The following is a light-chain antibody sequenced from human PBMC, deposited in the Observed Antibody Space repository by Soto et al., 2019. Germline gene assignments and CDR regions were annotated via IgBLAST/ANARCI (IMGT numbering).Light chain of an antibody. CDR1: SSDVGSDYL. Sequence: QSALTQPASVSGSPGQSITISCTGTSSDVGSDYLVSWYQQHPGTAPKLIIYEGTKRPSGVSDRFSCSRSGNTASLTISGLQTEDEGDYFCCSYGDFRTSWVFGGGTKLTVL. J-gene: IGLJ3*02. V-gene: IGLV2-23*01. CDR2: EGT. CDR3: CSYGDFRTSWV.